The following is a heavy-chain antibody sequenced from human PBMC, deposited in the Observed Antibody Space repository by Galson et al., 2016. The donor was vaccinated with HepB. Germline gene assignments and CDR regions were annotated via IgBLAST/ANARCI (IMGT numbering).Heavy chain of an antibody. V-gene: IGHV3-48*02. CDR2: ISSSGTTI. Sequence: SLRLSCAASGFGFSGYSMNWVRQAPGKGLEWVSHISSSGTTIYYGDSVKGRFTISRDNAKNSVYLQMSSLRDEDTAIYYCARHRGSCSGGSCYSDYWGQGTLVTVSS. J-gene: IGHJ4*02. D-gene: IGHD2-15*01. CDR3: ARHRGSCSGGSCYSDY. CDR1: GFGFSGYS.